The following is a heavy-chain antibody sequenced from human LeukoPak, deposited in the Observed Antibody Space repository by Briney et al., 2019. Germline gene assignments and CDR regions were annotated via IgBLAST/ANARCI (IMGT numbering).Heavy chain of an antibody. V-gene: IGHV3-74*03. CDR3: AAGGGWVPSFGVVTHIDV. J-gene: IGHJ6*03. D-gene: IGHD3-3*01. CDR1: GFTFSGYW. CDR2: IDNDGHGI. Sequence: GGSLRLSCAASGFTFSGYWMHWVRQGPEKGLELVSRIDNDGHGILYADSVKGRFTTSRDNAKNTLYLQMNSLRFEDTAVYYCAAGGGWVPSFGVVTHIDVWGKGTTITVSS.